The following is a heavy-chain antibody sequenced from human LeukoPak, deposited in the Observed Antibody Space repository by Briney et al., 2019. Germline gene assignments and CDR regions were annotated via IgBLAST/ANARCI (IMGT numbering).Heavy chain of an antibody. CDR2: VHYRGST. V-gene: IGHV4-59*01. D-gene: IGHD2-21*02. J-gene: IGHJ3*02. CDR3: ARYPRDGPAIRAFDI. CDR1: GGSISSFC. Sequence: PSETLSLTCTISGGSISSFCWTWIRQPPGKGLEWIGYVHYRGSTNYNPSLESRVTISVDTSRNQFSLKLSSVTAADTAVYFCARYPRDGPAIRAFDIWGQGTLVTVSS.